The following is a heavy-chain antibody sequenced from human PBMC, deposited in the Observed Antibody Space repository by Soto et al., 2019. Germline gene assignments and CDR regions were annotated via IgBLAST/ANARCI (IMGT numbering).Heavy chain of an antibody. J-gene: IGHJ4*02. Sequence: GGSLRLSCAAFGFTFSTNSMAWVRQTPGKGLEWVSGLSVGGDRTFYLESVKGRVTISRDNSKSMVFVQMNSLGVEDTAVYYCVRSSGVPTPDFAYWGQGTLVTVSS. D-gene: IGHD3-10*01. CDR2: LSVGGDRT. CDR1: GFTFSTNS. V-gene: IGHV3-23*01. CDR3: VRSSGVPTPDFAY.